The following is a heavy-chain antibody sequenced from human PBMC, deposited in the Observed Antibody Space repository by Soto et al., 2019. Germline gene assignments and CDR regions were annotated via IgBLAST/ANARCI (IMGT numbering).Heavy chain of an antibody. V-gene: IGHV4-30-4*08. D-gene: IGHD2-15*01. CDR1: GDSINSGAYY. CDR2: MHFDGRT. J-gene: IGHJ4*02. Sequence: TLSLTCSVPGDSINSGAYYWTWIRQRPRRGLEWISYMHFDGRTYYNPSLQSRTATSVDTSKNQFSLELASVTDADTAVYFCARRHTPSGGGFDYWGQGILVTVSS. CDR3: ARRHTPSGGGFDY.